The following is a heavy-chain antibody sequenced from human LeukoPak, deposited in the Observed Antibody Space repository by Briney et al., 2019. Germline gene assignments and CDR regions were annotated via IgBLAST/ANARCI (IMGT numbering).Heavy chain of an antibody. CDR2: IYPGDSDT. V-gene: IGHV5-51*01. D-gene: IGHD1-26*01. CDR3: ARNSGSYFLHFDY. Sequence: GEPLKISCKGSGYGFTSYWIGWVRQMPGKGLEWMGIIYPGDSDTRYSPSFQGQVTISADKSISTAYLQWSSLKASDTAMYYCARNSGSYFLHFDYWGQGTLVTVSS. CDR1: GYGFTSYW. J-gene: IGHJ4*02.